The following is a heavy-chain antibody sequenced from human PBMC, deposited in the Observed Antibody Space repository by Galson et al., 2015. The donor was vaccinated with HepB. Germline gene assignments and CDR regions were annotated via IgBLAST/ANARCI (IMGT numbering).Heavy chain of an antibody. Sequence: TLSLTCTVSGGSISPYYWSWIRQPPGKGLEWIGYIYHNGNNNQNPSLKSRVTISVDVSKSQFSLRLSSVTAADTAIYYCARLLSYYYDSSAYYQGGYLDLWGRGALVTVSS. V-gene: IGHV4-59*08. CDR2: IYHNGNN. CDR1: GGSISPYY. CDR3: ARLLSYYYDSSAYYQGGYLDL. D-gene: IGHD3-22*01. J-gene: IGHJ2*01.